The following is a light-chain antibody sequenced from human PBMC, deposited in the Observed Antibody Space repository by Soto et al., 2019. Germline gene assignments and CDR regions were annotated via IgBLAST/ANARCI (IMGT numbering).Light chain of an antibody. Sequence: EIVLTQSPGTLSLSPGERATLSCRASQSFSSSYLAWYQQKPGPAPRLLIYGASSRATGIPDRFSGSGSGTDFTLTISRLEPEDFAVYYCQHYGSALFTFGPGTKVDIK. V-gene: IGKV3-20*01. CDR3: QHYGSALFT. CDR2: GAS. J-gene: IGKJ3*01. CDR1: QSFSSSY.